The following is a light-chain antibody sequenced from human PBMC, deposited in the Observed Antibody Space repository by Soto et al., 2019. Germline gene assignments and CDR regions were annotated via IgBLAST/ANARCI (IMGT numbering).Light chain of an antibody. J-gene: IGKJ1*01. Sequence: DIQMTQSPSTLSASVGDRVTITCRASQSISSWLAWYQQKPGKTPKLLIYKAARLESGVPSRFSGSGSGTESTLTISRMQPDECVAYNSQQYNSYWTFGQGTKVAIK. CDR3: QQYNSYWT. CDR1: QSISSW. V-gene: IGKV1-5*03. CDR2: KAA.